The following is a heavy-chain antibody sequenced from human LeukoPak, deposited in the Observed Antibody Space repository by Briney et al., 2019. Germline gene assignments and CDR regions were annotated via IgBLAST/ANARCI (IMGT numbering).Heavy chain of an antibody. D-gene: IGHD1-26*01. CDR2: INPSGGST. Sequence: ASVKVSCKASGYTFTSYYMHWVRQAPGQGLEWMGIINPSGGSTSYAQKFQGRVTMTRDMPTSTVYMELSSLRSEDTAVYYCARAAGAGDYYYYYMDVWGKGTTVTVSS. V-gene: IGHV1-46*01. J-gene: IGHJ6*03. CDR1: GYTFTSYY. CDR3: ARAAGAGDYYYYYMDV.